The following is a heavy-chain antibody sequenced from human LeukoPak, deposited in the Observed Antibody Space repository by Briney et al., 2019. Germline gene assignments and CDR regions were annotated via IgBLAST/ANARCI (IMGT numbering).Heavy chain of an antibody. D-gene: IGHD3-22*01. V-gene: IGHV3-13*01. CDR3: ARALDAGGYYDGRYFDL. J-gene: IGHJ2*01. CDR1: GFTFSRYD. CDR2: IGTVGDT. Sequence: GGSLRLSCAASGFTFSRYDMHWVRQATGKGLEWVSTIGTVGDTYYPGSVKGRFTISRENAKNSLYLQMNSLRAGDTAVYYCARALDAGGYYDGRYFDLWGRGSLVTVS.